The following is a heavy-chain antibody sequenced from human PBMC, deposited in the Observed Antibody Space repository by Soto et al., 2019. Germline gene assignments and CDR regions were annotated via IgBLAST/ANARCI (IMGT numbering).Heavy chain of an antibody. CDR2: ISHDGSNQ. Sequence: HPGGSLRLSCAASGFTFSTYGMHWVRQAPATGLEWVAFISHDGSNQYYADSMKGRFTISRDNSKNTLYLQMNSLRPDDTAVYYCATDANEYLWEYYFDFWGQGTLVTVSS. D-gene: IGHD3-16*01. CDR1: GFTFSTYG. V-gene: IGHV3-30*03. J-gene: IGHJ4*02. CDR3: ATDANEYLWEYYFDF.